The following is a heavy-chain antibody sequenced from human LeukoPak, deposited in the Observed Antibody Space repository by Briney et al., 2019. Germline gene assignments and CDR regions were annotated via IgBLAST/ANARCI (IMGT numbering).Heavy chain of an antibody. V-gene: IGHV3-53*01. Sequence: PGGSLRLSCAASGFTVSNNYVSWVRQAPGKGLEWVSVIYSGGSTYYADSVKGRFTMSRDNSKNTLYLQMNSLRAEDMAVYYCAKDIHPCGSTSCYKVELFGNWFDPWGQGTLVTVSS. D-gene: IGHD2-2*02. CDR1: GFTVSNNY. CDR3: AKDIHPCGSTSCYKVELFGNWFDP. CDR2: IYSGGST. J-gene: IGHJ5*02.